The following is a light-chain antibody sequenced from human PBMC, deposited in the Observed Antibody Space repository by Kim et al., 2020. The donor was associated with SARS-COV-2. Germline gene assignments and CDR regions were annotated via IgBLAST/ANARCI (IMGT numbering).Light chain of an antibody. Sequence: PGERATLSCRASQRVSSNYLAWYQQKPGQAPSLLIYGASSRATGIPDRFSGSGSGTDFTLTISRLEPEDFAVYYCQQYGSSPYTFGQGTKVDIK. CDR1: QRVSSNY. V-gene: IGKV3-20*01. CDR2: GAS. CDR3: QQYGSSPYT. J-gene: IGKJ2*01.